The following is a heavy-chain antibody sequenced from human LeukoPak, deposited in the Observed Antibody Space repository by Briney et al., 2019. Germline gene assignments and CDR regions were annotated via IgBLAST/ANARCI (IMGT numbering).Heavy chain of an antibody. Sequence: PGGSLRLSCAASGFTFSSYAMSWVRQAPGKGLEWISAISGSGGSTYYADSVKGRFTISRDNSKNTLYLQMNSLRAEDTAVYYCAKDLPIQCGGDCYSDYWGQGTLVTVSS. CDR2: ISGSGGST. V-gene: IGHV3-23*01. J-gene: IGHJ4*02. CDR3: AKDLPIQCGGDCYSDY. D-gene: IGHD2-21*01. CDR1: GFTFSSYA.